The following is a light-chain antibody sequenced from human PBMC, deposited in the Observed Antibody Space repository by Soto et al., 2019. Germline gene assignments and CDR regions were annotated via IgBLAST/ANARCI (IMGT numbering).Light chain of an antibody. CDR1: GNDIGSHNF. Sequence: QSALTQPASVSGSPGQSITISCTGTGNDIGSHNFVSWYQQHPGKAPELIIYEVSTRPSGVSHRFSGSKSGNTASLTISGLQAEDEADYYCYSYVGTISFGGGTKVTVL. CDR3: YSYVGTIS. J-gene: IGLJ2*01. CDR2: EVS. V-gene: IGLV2-23*02.